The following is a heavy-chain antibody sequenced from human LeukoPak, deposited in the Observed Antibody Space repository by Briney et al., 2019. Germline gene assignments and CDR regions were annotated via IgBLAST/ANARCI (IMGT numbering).Heavy chain of an antibody. V-gene: IGHV4-61*08. D-gene: IGHD4-17*01. CDR3: ARVGDTYGDYTVGY. CDR1: GDSNSDVDYY. J-gene: IGHJ4*02. Sequence: SDTLSLTCTVSGDSNSDVDYYWSWIRQPPGKGREWIGYIYYSGSTNYNPSLKSRVTISVDTSKNQFSLKLSSVTAADTAVYYCARVGDTYGDYTVGYWGQGTLVTVSS. CDR2: IYYSGST.